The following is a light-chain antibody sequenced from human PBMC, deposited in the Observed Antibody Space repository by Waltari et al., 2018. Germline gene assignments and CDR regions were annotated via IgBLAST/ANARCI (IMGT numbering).Light chain of an antibody. V-gene: IGLV1-51*02. J-gene: IGLJ3*02. CDR1: SSNIRNNY. CDR3: GVWDSSLNFWV. CDR2: ENG. Sequence: HSVLTQPPSVSAAPGQKVTISCSGSSSNIRNNYVSWYQQLPGTAPNLPTYENGRGPSVVPDRFSASKSGTSASLGITGLRTGDEADYYCGVWDSSLNFWVFGGGTKLTVL.